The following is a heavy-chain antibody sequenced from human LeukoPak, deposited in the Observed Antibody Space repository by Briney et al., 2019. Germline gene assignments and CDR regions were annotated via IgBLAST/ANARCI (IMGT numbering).Heavy chain of an antibody. CDR1: GFTFSSYE. V-gene: IGHV3-48*03. D-gene: IGHD2-2*01. Sequence: GSLRLSCAASGFTFSSYEMNWVRQAPGKGLEWVSYISSSGSTIYYADSVKGRFTISRDDAKNSLYLQMNSLRAEDTAVYYCASAYCSSTSCLHDYWGQGTLVTVSS. J-gene: IGHJ4*02. CDR3: ASAYCSSTSCLHDY. CDR2: ISSSGSTI.